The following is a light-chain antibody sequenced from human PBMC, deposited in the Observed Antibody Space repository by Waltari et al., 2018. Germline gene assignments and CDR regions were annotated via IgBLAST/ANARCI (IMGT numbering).Light chain of an antibody. V-gene: IGKV3-20*01. CDR1: QTIRSRD. CDR2: AAS. Sequence: EIVLTQSPDTLSLSLGERATLSCKSIQTIRSRDLAWYQQKPGQAPRLLLYAASRRAIGIPDRFSGTGSGPDFTLTISRLEPEDSAVYFCQQYRDSLWTFGQGTKVEIK. CDR3: QQYRDSLWT. J-gene: IGKJ1*01.